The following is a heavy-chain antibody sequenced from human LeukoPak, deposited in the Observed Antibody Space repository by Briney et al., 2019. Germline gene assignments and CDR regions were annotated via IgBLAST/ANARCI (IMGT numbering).Heavy chain of an antibody. CDR1: GYTFTGYY. CDR2: INPNTGGT. CDR3: ARDPVGCSSTSCYSYWFDP. D-gene: IGHD2-2*02. J-gene: IGHJ5*02. Sequence: GASVKVSCKAFGYTFTGYYMHWVRQAPGQGLEWMGRINPNTGGTNYAQKFQGRVTMTRDTSISTAYMELSSLRSEDTAVYYCARDPVGCSSTSCYSYWFDPWGQGTLVSVSS. V-gene: IGHV1-2*06.